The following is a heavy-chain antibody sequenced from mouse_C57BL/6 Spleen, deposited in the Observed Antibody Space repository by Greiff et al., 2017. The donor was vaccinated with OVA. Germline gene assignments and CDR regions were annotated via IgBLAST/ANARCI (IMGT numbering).Heavy chain of an antibody. CDR3: ARNPSNY. J-gene: IGHJ3*01. V-gene: IGHV5-17*01. D-gene: IGHD2-10*02. CDR1: GFTFSDYG. CDR2: ISSGSSTI. Sequence: EVQLVESGGGLVKPGGSLKLSCAASGFTFSDYGMHWVRQAPEKGLEWVAYISSGSSTIYYADTVKGRFTISRDNAKNTLFLQMTSLRSEDTAMYYCARNPSNYWGQGTLVTVSA.